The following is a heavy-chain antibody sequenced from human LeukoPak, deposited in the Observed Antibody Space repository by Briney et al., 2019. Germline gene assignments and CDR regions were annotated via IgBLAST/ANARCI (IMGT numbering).Heavy chain of an antibody. Sequence: GGSLRLSCAASGFTFSSYWMHRVRQAPGKGLVWVSRINSDGSTTSYADSVKGRFTISRDNAKNTLYLQMNSLRAEDTAAYYCARRSAARDAFDIWGQGTMVAVSS. CDR2: INSDGSTT. V-gene: IGHV3-74*01. CDR3: ARRSAARDAFDI. D-gene: IGHD6-6*01. CDR1: GFTFSSYW. J-gene: IGHJ3*02.